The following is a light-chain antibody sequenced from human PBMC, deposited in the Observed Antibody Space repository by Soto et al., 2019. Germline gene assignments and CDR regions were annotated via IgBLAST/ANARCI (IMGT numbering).Light chain of an antibody. J-gene: IGKJ1*01. Sequence: ELVLTQSPATLSLSPGERATLSCRASQSVAGYLAWYQQKPGQAPRLLIYGASSRATGIPDRFSGSGSGTDFTLTISRLEPEDFAVYYCQQYGSSSWTFGQGTKVEIK. V-gene: IGKV3-20*01. CDR1: QSVAGY. CDR2: GAS. CDR3: QQYGSSSWT.